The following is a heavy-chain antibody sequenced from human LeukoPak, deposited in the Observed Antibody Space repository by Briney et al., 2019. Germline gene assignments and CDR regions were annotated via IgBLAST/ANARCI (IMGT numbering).Heavy chain of an antibody. D-gene: IGHD2-2*01. J-gene: IGHJ6*02. CDR2: IWYVGSNK. CDR1: GFTFSSYG. Sequence: PGGSLRLSCAASGFTFSSYGMHWVRQAPGKGLEWVAVIWYVGSNKYYADSVKGRFTISRDNSKNTPYLQMNSLRAEDTAVYYCARDRSPGSAAMPGDYYYGMDVWGQGTTVTVSS. CDR3: ARDRSPGSAAMPGDYYYGMDV. V-gene: IGHV3-33*01.